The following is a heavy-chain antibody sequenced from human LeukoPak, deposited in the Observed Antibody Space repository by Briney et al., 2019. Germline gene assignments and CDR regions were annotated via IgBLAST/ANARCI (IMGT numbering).Heavy chain of an antibody. CDR2: IYYNGAT. V-gene: IGHV4-59*08. Sequence: SETLSLTCTVSGGSITDYYWIWIRQPPGKGLEYIGYIYYNGATNYNPSLKSRVTISVDTSKNQFSLKLSSVTAADTAVYYCARCPYGDYFDQWGQGTLVTVSS. CDR3: ARCPYGDYFDQ. D-gene: IGHD4-17*01. CDR1: GGSITDYY. J-gene: IGHJ4*02.